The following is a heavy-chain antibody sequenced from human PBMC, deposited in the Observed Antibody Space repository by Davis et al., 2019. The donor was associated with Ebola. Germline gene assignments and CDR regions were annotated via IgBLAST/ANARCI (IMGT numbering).Heavy chain of an antibody. V-gene: IGHV3-23*01. D-gene: IGHD4-11*01. CDR3: AKSGDSPYYYAMDV. CDR1: GFTFSSYA. J-gene: IGHJ6*02. Sequence: GESLKISCAASGFTFSSYAMRWVRQAPGKGLEWVSAISGSGGSTYYADSVKGRFTISRDNSKHTLYLQLNSLRAEDTAVYYCAKSGDSPYYYAMDVWGQGTTVTVSS. CDR2: ISGSGGST.